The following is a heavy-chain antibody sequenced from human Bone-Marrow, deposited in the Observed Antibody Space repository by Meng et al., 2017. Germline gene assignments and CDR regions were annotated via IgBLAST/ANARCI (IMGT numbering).Heavy chain of an antibody. CDR1: GYRFTNNW. CDR2: IYPLDSVT. CDR3: ARLNGYSYGCGDY. D-gene: IGHD5-18*01. J-gene: IGHJ4*02. Sequence: GESLKISCKASGYRFTNNWIGWVRQMPGKGLEWMGIIYPLDSVTKYSPSFQGQVTISADKSISTAYLQWSSLRASDTAMYYCARLNGYSYGCGDYWGQGTLVTVSS. V-gene: IGHV5-51*01.